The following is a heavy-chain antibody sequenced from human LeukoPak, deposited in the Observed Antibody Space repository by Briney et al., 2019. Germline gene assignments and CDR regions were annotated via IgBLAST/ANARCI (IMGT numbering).Heavy chain of an antibody. CDR3: ARYHSGYDDY. D-gene: IGHD5-12*01. Sequence: SETLSLTCTVSDGSIRSYYWSWIRQPPGKGLEWIAFVSDIGSTNYNPSLKSRVAISIDTSKSQFSLTLRSVTAADTAVYYSARYHSGYDDYWGQGTLVTVSS. CDR1: DGSIRSYY. V-gene: IGHV4-59*01. CDR2: VSDIGST. J-gene: IGHJ4*02.